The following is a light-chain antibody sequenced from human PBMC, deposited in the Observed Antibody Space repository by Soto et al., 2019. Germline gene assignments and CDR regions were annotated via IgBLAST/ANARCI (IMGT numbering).Light chain of an antibody. J-gene: IGKJ1*01. Sequence: EIVLTQSPGTLSLSPGERATLSCRASQSVSSSLVWYQQKPGQAPRLLIYDVSRRATGTPDRFSGSGSGTDFTLTISRLEPEDFAVYSCQQYGSTPRTFGQGTKVEI. V-gene: IGKV3-20*01. CDR3: QQYGSTPRT. CDR2: DVS. CDR1: QSVSSS.